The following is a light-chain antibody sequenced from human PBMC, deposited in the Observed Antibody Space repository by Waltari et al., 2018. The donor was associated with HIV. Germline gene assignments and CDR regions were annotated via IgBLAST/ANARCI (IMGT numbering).Light chain of an antibody. Sequence: IQMTQSPSSLSASVGDRVTLTCRASQSINTYLNWYLQKPGKAPSLVIFAVSTLGSGVPSRFSGSASGSDFTLTIHNLQPEDFATYYCLQDYTWPWTFGQGTKVEIK. CDR1: QSINTY. J-gene: IGKJ1*01. CDR3: LQDYTWPWT. CDR2: AVS. V-gene: IGKV1-6*01.